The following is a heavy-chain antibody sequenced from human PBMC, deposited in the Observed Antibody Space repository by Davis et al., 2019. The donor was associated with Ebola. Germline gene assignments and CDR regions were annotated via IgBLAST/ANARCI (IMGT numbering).Heavy chain of an antibody. J-gene: IGHJ6*02. CDR3: ASSLTDIVVVPAQLAPYYYYYGMDV. Sequence: PSETLSLTCTVSGGSISSGGYYWSWIRQHPGKGLEWIGYIYYSGSTYYNPSLKSRVTISVDTSKNQFSLKLSSVTAADTAVYYCASSLTDIVVVPAQLAPYYYYYGMDVWGQGTTVTVSS. D-gene: IGHD2-2*01. CDR2: IYYSGST. CDR1: GGSISSGGYY. V-gene: IGHV4-31*03.